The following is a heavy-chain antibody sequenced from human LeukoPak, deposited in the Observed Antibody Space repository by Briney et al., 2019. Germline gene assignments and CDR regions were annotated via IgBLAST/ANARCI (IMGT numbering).Heavy chain of an antibody. J-gene: IGHJ4*02. CDR3: AKDRGDSTFDY. V-gene: IGHV3-30*18. Sequence: GGSLRLSCAASGFTFSSYGMHWVRQAPGKGLEWVAVISYDGSKEYHADSVKGRFTISRDNSKNTLYLQMNSLRAEDTAVYYCAKDRGDSTFDYWGQGTLVTVSS. CDR1: GFTFSSYG. D-gene: IGHD2-21*02. CDR2: ISYDGSKE.